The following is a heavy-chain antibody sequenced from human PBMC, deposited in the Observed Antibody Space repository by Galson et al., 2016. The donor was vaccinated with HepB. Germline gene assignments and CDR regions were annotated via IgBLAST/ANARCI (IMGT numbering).Heavy chain of an antibody. V-gene: IGHV3-15*07. CDR2: IKSKTNGGKT. D-gene: IGHD3-16*01. J-gene: IGHJ6*02. Sequence: SLRLSCAGSGFTFSNAWMNWVRQAPGKGLDWVGRIKSKTNGGKTDYAAPVKGRFTISRDDSKNTMYMQMNSLKTEDTAVYYCITDAAAGWGGMDVWGQGTTVTVSS. CDR1: GFTFSNAW. CDR3: ITDAAAGWGGMDV.